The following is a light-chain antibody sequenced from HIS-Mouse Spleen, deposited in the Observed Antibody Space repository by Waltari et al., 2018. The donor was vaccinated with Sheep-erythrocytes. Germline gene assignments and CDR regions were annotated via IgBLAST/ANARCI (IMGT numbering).Light chain of an antibody. V-gene: IGKV3-11*01. CDR2: DAS. J-gene: IGKJ2*01. CDR1: QSVSSY. CDR3: MQGTHWLYT. Sequence: EIVLTQSPATLSLSPGERATLSCRASQSVSSYLAWYQQKPGQAPRLLIYDASNRATGIPDRFSGSGSGTDFTLKISRVEAEDVGVYYCMQGTHWLYTFGQGTKLEIK.